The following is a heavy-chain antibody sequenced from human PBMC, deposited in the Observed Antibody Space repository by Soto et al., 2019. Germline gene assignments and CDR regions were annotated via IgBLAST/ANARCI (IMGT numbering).Heavy chain of an antibody. D-gene: IGHD3-10*01. Sequence: PGGSLTLSGKGSGYSFTSYWISWVRQMPGKGPEWMGRIYPSDSYTNYSPSFQGHVTISADMSISTAYLQWSSLKASDTAMYYCARRITMVRGVIADWFDPWGQGALVTVSS. V-gene: IGHV5-10-1*01. J-gene: IGHJ5*02. CDR3: ARRITMVRGVIADWFDP. CDR1: GYSFTSYW. CDR2: IYPSDSYT.